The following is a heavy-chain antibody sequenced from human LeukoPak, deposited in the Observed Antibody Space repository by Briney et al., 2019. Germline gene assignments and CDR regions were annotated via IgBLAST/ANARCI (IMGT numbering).Heavy chain of an antibody. V-gene: IGHV3-49*04. CDR2: IRSKAYGGTT. CDR1: GFTFGEYT. Sequence: GGSLRLSCTASGFTFGEYTMNWVRQAPGKGLEWVGFIRSKAYGGTTEYAASVKGRFTISRDDSKSIAYLQMNSLKTEDTAVYYCTSSIAAAGTRWFDPWGQGTLVTDSS. CDR3: TSSIAAAGTRWFDP. J-gene: IGHJ5*02. D-gene: IGHD6-13*01.